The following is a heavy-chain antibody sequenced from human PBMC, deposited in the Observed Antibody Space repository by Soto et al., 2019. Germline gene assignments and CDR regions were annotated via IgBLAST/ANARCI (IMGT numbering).Heavy chain of an antibody. Sequence: SGTLSLTCTVSGDSVGNENYYWAWIRQSPGKGLEWIGYIYYSGTTNYNSHLKSRVTLSVDTSRNQFSLSLTSLTAADTAVYYCARDLEHYYDSSGISAPDYWGQGTLVTVSS. CDR2: IYYSGTT. J-gene: IGHJ4*02. CDR3: ARDLEHYYDSSGISAPDY. V-gene: IGHV4-61*01. CDR1: GDSVGNENYY. D-gene: IGHD3-22*01.